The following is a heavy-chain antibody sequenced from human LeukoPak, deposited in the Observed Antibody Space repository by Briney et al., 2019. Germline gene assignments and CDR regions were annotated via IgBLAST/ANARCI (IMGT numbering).Heavy chain of an antibody. CDR2: INPKSGAT. CDR3: ASGGYKLDY. CDR1: GYTFTGYY. J-gene: IGHJ4*02. V-gene: IGHV1-2*02. D-gene: IGHD5-18*01. Sequence: GASVKVSCKASGYTFTGYYMHWVRQAPGQGLEWMGWINPKSGATKYAQKFQGRVTMTRDTSVSTAYMDLSRLRSDDTAVYYCASGGYKLDYWGQGTLVTVSS.